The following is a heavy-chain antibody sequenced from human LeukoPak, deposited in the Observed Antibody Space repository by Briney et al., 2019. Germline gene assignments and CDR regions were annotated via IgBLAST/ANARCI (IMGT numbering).Heavy chain of an antibody. Sequence: SETLSLTCTVSGGSISSGSYYWSWIRQPPGKGLEWIGYIYYSGSTYYNPSLKSRVTMSVDTSKNQFSLKLSSVTAADTAVYYCARSGRAVAGTYYWGQGTLVTVSS. CDR1: GGSISSGSYY. V-gene: IGHV4-61*01. CDR2: IYYSGST. D-gene: IGHD6-19*01. J-gene: IGHJ4*02. CDR3: ARSGRAVAGTYY.